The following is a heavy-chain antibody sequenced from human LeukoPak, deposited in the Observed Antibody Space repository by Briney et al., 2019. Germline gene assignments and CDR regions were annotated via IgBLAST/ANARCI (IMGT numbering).Heavy chain of an antibody. CDR3: ARRLGGTSTGFDY. D-gene: IGHD2-2*01. V-gene: IGHV4-59*08. J-gene: IGHJ4*02. CDR1: GGSISSSY. CDR2: IHYRGST. Sequence: PSETLSLTCTLPGGSISSSYGSCIRPPPEKGLGCVGVIHYRGSTTYTPSLKSRVTISVDTTKNQLSLKLSSVTAADTAVYYCARRLGGTSTGFDYWGEGALVTVSS.